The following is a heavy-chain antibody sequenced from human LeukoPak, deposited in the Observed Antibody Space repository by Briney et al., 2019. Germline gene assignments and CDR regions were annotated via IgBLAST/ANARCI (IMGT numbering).Heavy chain of an antibody. Sequence: GRSLRLSCAASGFTFSSYGMHWVRQAPGKGLECVAVISYDGSNKYYADSVKGRFTISRDNSKNTLYLQMNSLRAEDTAVYYCAGTEVRGRIYYYYGMDVWGQGTTVTVSS. CDR2: ISYDGSNK. CDR3: AGTEVRGRIYYYYGMDV. J-gene: IGHJ6*02. CDR1: GFTFSSYG. D-gene: IGHD3-10*01. V-gene: IGHV3-30*03.